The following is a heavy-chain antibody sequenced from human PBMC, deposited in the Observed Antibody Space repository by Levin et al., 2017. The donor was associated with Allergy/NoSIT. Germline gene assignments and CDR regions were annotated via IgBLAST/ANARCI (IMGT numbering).Heavy chain of an antibody. J-gene: IGHJ4*02. CDR3: ARDESGYGDYPLRY. Sequence: PSQTLSLTCTVSGGSISSGGYYWSWIRQHPGKGLEWIGYIYYSGSTYYNPSLKSRVTISVDTSKNQFSLKLSSVTAADTAVYYCARDESGYGDYPLRYWGQGTLVTVSS. V-gene: IGHV4-31*03. CDR2: IYYSGST. CDR1: GGSISSGGYY. D-gene: IGHD4-17*01.